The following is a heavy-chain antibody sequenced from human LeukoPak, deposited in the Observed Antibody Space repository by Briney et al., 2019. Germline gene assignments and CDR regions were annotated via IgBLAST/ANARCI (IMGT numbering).Heavy chain of an antibody. CDR1: AFTFSSYA. J-gene: IGHJ4*02. Sequence: GGSLRLSCTASAFTFSSYAMHWVRQAPGKGLEWMAVVSYDGNTKYYADSVRGRLTISRDNSENTLYLQMNSLRAEDTAVYYCAKRGSTWDLDYWGQGTLVTVSS. CDR2: VSYDGNTK. CDR3: AKRGSTWDLDY. V-gene: IGHV3-33*06. D-gene: IGHD6-6*01.